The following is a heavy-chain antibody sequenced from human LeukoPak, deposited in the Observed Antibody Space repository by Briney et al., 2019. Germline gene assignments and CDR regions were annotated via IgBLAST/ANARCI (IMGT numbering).Heavy chain of an antibody. V-gene: IGHV1-8*02. CDR1: GYTFTGYY. Sequence: ASVKVSCKASGYTFTGYYMHWVRQATGQGLAWMGWMNPNSGNTGYAQKFQGRVTMTRNTSISTAYMELSSLRSEDTAVYYCARGRALGYWGQGTLVTVSS. CDR3: ARGRALGY. CDR2: MNPNSGNT. J-gene: IGHJ4*02.